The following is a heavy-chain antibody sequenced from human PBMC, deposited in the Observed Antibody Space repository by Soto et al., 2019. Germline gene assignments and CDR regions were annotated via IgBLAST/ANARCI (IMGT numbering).Heavy chain of an antibody. Sequence: GGSLRLSCAASGFTFSDYYMSWIRQAPGKGLEWISYISGSRDYIDYAESLKGRFNISRDNANNSLYLQINSLRAGDTAVYFCARRSIIRGMGVWGQGTTVAVSS. D-gene: IGHD3-10*01. J-gene: IGHJ6*02. CDR3: ARRSIIRGMGV. CDR2: ISGSRDYI. V-gene: IGHV3-11*06. CDR1: GFTFSDYY.